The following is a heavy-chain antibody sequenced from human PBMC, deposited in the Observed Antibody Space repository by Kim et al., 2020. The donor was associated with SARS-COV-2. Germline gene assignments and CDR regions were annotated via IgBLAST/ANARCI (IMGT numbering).Heavy chain of an antibody. J-gene: IGHJ6*02. V-gene: IGHV1-18*01. CDR3: ARDLVDILTGFNYYYGMDV. CDR2: ISAYNGNT. Sequence: ASVKVSCKASGYTFTSYGISWVRQAPGQGLEWMGWISAYNGNTNDAQKLQGRVTMTTDTSTSLAYMELRSLRSDDTAVYYCARDLVDILTGFNYYYGMDVRGQGTTVTVSS. D-gene: IGHD3-9*01. CDR1: GYTFTSYG.